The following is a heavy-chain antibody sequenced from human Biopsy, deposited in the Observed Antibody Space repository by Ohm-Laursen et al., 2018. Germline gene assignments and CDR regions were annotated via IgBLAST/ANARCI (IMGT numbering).Heavy chain of an antibody. CDR2: IYYSGST. D-gene: IGHD6-19*01. CDR3: ARGRRTSGWPYFDN. V-gene: IGHV4-59*01. J-gene: IGHJ4*02. CDR1: DGSINSYY. Sequence: SETLSLTCTVSDGSINSYYWNWIRQPPGKRLEWIGNIYYSGSTNFNPSLKNRVTMSVDTSKNQFYLKLYSVTAADTAVYYCARGRRTSGWPYFDNWGQGALVIVSP.